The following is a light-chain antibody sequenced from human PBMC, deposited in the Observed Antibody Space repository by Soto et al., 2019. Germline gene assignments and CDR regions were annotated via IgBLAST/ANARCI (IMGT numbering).Light chain of an antibody. V-gene: IGLV2-14*01. Sequence: QSVLTQPASVSGSPGQSITISCTGTSSDVGGYNYVSWYQQHPGKAPKLMIYDVSNRPSGVSNRFSGSKSGNPASLTISGLQAEDEADYYCSSYTSSSTRLVFGTGTKVTVL. CDR1: SSDVGGYNY. J-gene: IGLJ1*01. CDR3: SSYTSSSTRLV. CDR2: DVS.